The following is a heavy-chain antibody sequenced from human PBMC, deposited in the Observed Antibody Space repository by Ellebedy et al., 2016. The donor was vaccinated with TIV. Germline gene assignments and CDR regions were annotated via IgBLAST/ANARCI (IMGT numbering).Heavy chain of an antibody. CDR3: AADPGLGVVTPSSYYYGMDV. V-gene: IGHV1-58*01. CDR2: IVVGSGHP. D-gene: IGHD4-23*01. Sequence: AASVKVSCKASGFTFLSSVVQWVRQARGQRLEWIGWIVVGSGHPNYAQQFHERVTITRDMSTSAAHMELSSLRSEDTAVYYCAADPGLGVVTPSSYYYGMDVWGQGTTVTVSS. CDR1: GFTFLSSV. J-gene: IGHJ6*02.